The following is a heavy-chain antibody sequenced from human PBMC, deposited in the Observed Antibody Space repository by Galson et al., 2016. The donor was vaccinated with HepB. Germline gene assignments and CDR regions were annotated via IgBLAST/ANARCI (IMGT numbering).Heavy chain of an antibody. CDR1: GDSISSGDNY. CDR3: ALVRDCTSTHCYCFDP. V-gene: IGHV4-31*03. J-gene: IGHJ5*02. CDR2: IYYSGST. Sequence: TLSLTCTVSGDSISSGDNYWSWIRQHPGKVLEWIGYIYYSGSTYYNPSLKSRVIISVDTSKNQRSLKLSSVTAADTAVYYCALVRDCTSTHCYCFDPWGQGTLVTVSS. D-gene: IGHD2-21*02.